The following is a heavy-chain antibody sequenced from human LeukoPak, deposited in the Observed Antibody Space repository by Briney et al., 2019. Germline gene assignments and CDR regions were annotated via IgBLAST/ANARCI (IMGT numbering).Heavy chain of an antibody. V-gene: IGHV1-18*01. J-gene: IGHJ6*02. CDR3: AGPDSGYYYYGMDV. CDR2: ISAYNGNT. D-gene: IGHD7-27*01. CDR1: GYTFTSYG. Sequence: VASVKVSCKASGYTFTSYGISWVRQAPGQGLEWIGWISAYNGNTNYAQKLQGRVTMTTDTSTSTAYMELRSLRSDDTAVYYCAGPDSGYYYYGMDVWGQGTTVTVSS.